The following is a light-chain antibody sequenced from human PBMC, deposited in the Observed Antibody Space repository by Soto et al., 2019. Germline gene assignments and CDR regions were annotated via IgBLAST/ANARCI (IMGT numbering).Light chain of an antibody. J-gene: IGLJ1*01. CDR3: SSYTSSSTQV. CDR1: SSDVGGYNF. Sequence: QSVLTQPASVSVSPGQSITISCTGTSSDVGGYNFVSWYQCHPGKAPKLMIYDVSNRPSGASTRFSGSKSGNTASLTISGLQAEDEADYYCSSYTSSSTQVFGTGTKVTVL. V-gene: IGLV2-14*03. CDR2: DVS.